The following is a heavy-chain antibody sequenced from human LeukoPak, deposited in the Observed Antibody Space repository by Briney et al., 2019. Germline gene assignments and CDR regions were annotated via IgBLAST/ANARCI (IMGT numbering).Heavy chain of an antibody. CDR1: GFTFSSYS. D-gene: IGHD3-3*01. CDR3: ARALDFWSGYNPFGY. V-gene: IGHV3-21*01. Sequence: GGSLRLSCAASGFTFSSYSMNWVRQAPGKGLEWVSSISSSSSYIYYADSVKGRFTISRDNAKNPLYLQMNSLRAEDTAVYYCARALDFWSGYNPFGYWGQGTLVTVSS. CDR2: ISSSSSYI. J-gene: IGHJ4*02.